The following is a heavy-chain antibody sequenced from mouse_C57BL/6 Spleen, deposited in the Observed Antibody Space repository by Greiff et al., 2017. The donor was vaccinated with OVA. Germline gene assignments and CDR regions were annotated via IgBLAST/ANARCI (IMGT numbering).Heavy chain of an antibody. V-gene: IGHV1-26*01. J-gene: IGHJ4*01. CDR3: ARDIPYYYAMDY. CDR2: INPNNGGT. CDR1: GYTFTDYY. Sequence: EVQLQQSGPELVKPGASVKISCKASGYTFTDYYMNWVKQSHGKSLEWIGDINPNNGGTSYNQKFKGKATLTVDKSSSTAYMELRSLTSEDSAVYYCARDIPYYYAMDYWGQGTSVTVSS.